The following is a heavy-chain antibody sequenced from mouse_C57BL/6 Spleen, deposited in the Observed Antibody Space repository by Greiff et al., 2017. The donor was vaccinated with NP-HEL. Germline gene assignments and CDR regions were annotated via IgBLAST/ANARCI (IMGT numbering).Heavy chain of an antibody. CDR2: IDPSDSYT. V-gene: IGHV1-69*01. D-gene: IGHD2-3*01. Sequence: VQLQQPGAELVMPGASVKLSCKASGYTFTSYWMHWVKQRPGQGLEWIGEIDPSDSYTNYTQKFKGKSTLTVDKSSSTAYMQLSSLTSEDSAVYYCARRITYDGYYSYYAMDYWGQGTSVTVSS. CDR1: GYTFTSYW. CDR3: ARRITYDGYYSYYAMDY. J-gene: IGHJ4*01.